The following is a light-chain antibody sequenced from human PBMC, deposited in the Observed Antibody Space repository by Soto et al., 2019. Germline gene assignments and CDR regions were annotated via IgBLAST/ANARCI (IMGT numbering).Light chain of an antibody. CDR2: EVS. CDR3: SSYTRSSSLE. V-gene: IGLV2-14*01. CDR1: SSDVGAYNY. J-gene: IGLJ3*02. Sequence: QSALTQPASVSGSPGQSITISCTGSSSDVGAYNYVSWYQHHPGKAPKLIIYEVSNRPSGVSNRFSGSKSDNTASLTISGLQAEDEADYYCSSYTRSSSLEFGGGTKVTVL.